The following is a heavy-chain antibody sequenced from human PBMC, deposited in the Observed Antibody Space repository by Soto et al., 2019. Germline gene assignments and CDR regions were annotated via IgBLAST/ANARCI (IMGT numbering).Heavy chain of an antibody. CDR3: ARGVVVAARYFDL. V-gene: IGHV4-4*02. D-gene: IGHD2-15*01. CDR1: SGSISSSNW. CDR2: IYHSGST. J-gene: IGHJ2*01. Sequence: PSETLSLTCAVSSGSISSSNWWSWVRQPPGKGLEWIGEIYHSGSTNYNPSLKSRVTISVDKSKNQFSLKLSSVTAADTAGYYCARGVVVAARYFDLWGRGTLVTVSS.